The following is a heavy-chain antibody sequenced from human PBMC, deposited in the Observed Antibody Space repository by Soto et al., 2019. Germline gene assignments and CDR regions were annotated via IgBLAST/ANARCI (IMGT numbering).Heavy chain of an antibody. CDR1: GFTVSSNY. CDR2: IYSGGST. Sequence: EVQLVESGGGLVQPGGSLRLSCAASGFTVSSNYMSWVRQAPGKGLEWVSVIYSGGSTYYADSVKGRFTISRHNSKNSLYLQMNSLRAEDTAVYYCAREDLNDDSSCYGAFDIWGQGTMVTVSS. V-gene: IGHV3-53*04. D-gene: IGHD3-22*01. J-gene: IGHJ3*02. CDR3: AREDLNDDSSCYGAFDI.